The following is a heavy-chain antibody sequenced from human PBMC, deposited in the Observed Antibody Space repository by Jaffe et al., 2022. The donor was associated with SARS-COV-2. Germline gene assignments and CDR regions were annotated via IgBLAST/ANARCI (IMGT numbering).Heavy chain of an antibody. CDR3: ADGGRKVFGELWADFDY. V-gene: IGHV4-38-2*02. Sequence: QVQLQESGPGLVKPSETLSLTCTVSGYSISSGYYWGWIRQPPGKGLEWIGSIYHSGSTYYNPSLKSRVTISVDTSKNQFSLKLSSVTAADTAVYYCADGGRKVFGELWADFDYWGQGTLVTVSS. D-gene: IGHD3-10*02. J-gene: IGHJ4*02. CDR1: GYSISSGYY. CDR2: IYHSGST.